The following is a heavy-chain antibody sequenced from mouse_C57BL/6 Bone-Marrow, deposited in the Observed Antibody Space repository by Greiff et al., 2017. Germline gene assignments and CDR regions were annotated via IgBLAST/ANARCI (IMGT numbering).Heavy chain of an antibody. D-gene: IGHD3-2*02. CDR1: GFTFSSYG. J-gene: IGHJ3*01. V-gene: IGHV5-6*01. CDR3: ARHTSSSGFFAY. CDR2: ISSGGSYT. Sequence: EVQRVESGGDLVKPGGSLKLSCAASGFTFSSYGMSWVRQTPDKRLEWVATISSGGSYTYYPDSVKGRFTISRDNAKNTLYLQMSSLKSEDTAMYYCARHTSSSGFFAYWGQGTLVTVSA.